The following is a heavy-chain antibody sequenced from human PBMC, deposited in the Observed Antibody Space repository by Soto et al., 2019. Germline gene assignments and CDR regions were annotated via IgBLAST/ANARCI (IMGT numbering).Heavy chain of an antibody. CDR2: IYYSGST. CDR3: ARDVMSTCSSTSCRLYDAFDI. D-gene: IGHD2-2*01. J-gene: IGHJ3*02. Sequence: PSETLSLTCTVSGGSISSSSYYWGWIRQPPGKGLEWIGYIYYSGSTNYNPSLKSRVTISVDTSKNQFSLKLSSVTAADTAVYYCARDVMSTCSSTSCRLYDAFDIWGQGTMVTVSS. CDR1: GGSISSSSYY. V-gene: IGHV4-61*01.